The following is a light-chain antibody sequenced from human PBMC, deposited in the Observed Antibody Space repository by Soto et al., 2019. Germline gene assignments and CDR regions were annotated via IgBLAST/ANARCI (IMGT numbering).Light chain of an antibody. CDR3: SSYTSSSTLWV. J-gene: IGLJ1*01. CDR1: SSDVGGYNY. V-gene: IGLV2-14*01. CDR2: DVS. Sequence: QSVLTQPASVSGSPGQSITISCTGTSSDVGGYNYVSWYQQHPGKAPKLMIYDVSNRPSGVSSRFSGSKSGNTASLAIFGFQAEDEADYYCSSYTSSSTLWVFGSGTKVTVL.